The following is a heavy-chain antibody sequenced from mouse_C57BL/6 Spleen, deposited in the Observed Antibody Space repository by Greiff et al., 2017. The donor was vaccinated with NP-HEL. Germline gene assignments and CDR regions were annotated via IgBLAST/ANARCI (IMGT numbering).Heavy chain of an antibody. V-gene: IGHV5-16*01. J-gene: IGHJ1*03. CDR1: GFTFSDYY. CDR2: INYDGSST. CDR3: ARVVENWYFDV. Sequence: EVQLVESEGGLVQPGSSMKLSCTASGFTFSDYYMAWVRQVPEKGLEWVANINYDGSSTYYLDSLKSRFIISRDNAKNILYLQMSSLKSEDTATYYCARVVENWYFDVWGTGTTVTVSS.